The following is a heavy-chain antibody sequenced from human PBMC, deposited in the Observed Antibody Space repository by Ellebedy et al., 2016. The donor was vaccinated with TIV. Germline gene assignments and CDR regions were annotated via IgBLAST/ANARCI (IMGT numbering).Heavy chain of an antibody. CDR1: GGSFSGYY. CDR3: ARGPPLHGIDY. D-gene: IGHD5-24*01. CDR2: INHSGST. J-gene: IGHJ4*02. Sequence: GSLRLXXAVYGGSFSGYYWSWIRQPPGKGLEWIGEINHSGSTNYNPSLKSRVTISVDTSKNQFSLKLSSVTAADTAVYYCARGPPLHGIDYWGQGTLVTVSS. V-gene: IGHV4-34*01.